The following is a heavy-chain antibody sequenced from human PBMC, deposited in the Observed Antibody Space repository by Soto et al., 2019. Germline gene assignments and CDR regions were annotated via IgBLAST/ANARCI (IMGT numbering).Heavy chain of an antibody. CDR2: ISGSGGST. D-gene: IGHD3-16*01. CDR3: RTARLGRAKYYYGMDV. V-gene: IGHV3-23*01. Sequence: GGSLRLSCAASGFTFSSYAMSWVRQAPGKGLEWVSAISGSGGSTYYADSVKGRFTISRDNSKNTLYLQMNSLRAEDTAVYYCRTARLGRAKYYYGMDVWGQGTTVTVSS. CDR1: GFTFSSYA. J-gene: IGHJ6*02.